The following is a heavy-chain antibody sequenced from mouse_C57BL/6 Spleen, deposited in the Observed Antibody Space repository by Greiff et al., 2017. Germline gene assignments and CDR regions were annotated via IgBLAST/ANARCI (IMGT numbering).Heavy chain of an antibody. J-gene: IGHJ2*01. CDR3: ARGVYGNHFDY. Sequence: QVQLQQSGAELVRPGSSVKLSCKASGYTFTSYWMHWVKQRPIQGLEWIGNIDPSDSETNYNQKFKDKATLTVDKSSSTAYMQLSSLTSEDSAVYYCARGVYGNHFDYWGQGTTLTVSS. D-gene: IGHD1-1*01. V-gene: IGHV1-52*01. CDR2: IDPSDSET. CDR1: GYTFTSYW.